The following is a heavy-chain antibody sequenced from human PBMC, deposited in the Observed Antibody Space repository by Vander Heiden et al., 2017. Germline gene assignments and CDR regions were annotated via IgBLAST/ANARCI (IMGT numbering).Heavy chain of an antibody. V-gene: IGHV1-69*01. Sequence: QVQLVQSGAEVKKPGSSVKVSCKASGDTFNSYAINWVRQAPGQGLGVMGGIIPISDTANYAQKVQGRGTITADESTSTAYMELSSLRSEETAVYYCARSTVTKVGEGSYEDEIDVWGQGSTVTVSS. CDR1: GDTFNSYA. CDR3: ARSTVTKVGEGSYEDEIDV. D-gene: IGHD4-17*01. J-gene: IGHJ6*02. CDR2: IIPISDTA.